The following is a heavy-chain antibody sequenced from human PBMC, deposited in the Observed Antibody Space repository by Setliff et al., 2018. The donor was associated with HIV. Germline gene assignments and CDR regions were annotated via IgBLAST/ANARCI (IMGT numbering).Heavy chain of an antibody. CDR2: IKTKTQRGTT. D-gene: IGHD3-22*01. CDR3: VTGVGTSSVDY. J-gene: IGHJ4*02. CDR1: GFTFRDYA. V-gene: IGHV3-15*01. Sequence: PGGSLRLSCAASGFTFRDYAMNWVRQAPGKGLEWVGRIKTKTQRGTTDYAAPAKGRFIISRDDSKNTLYLQMNSLRSEDTAVYYCVTGVGTSSVDYWGQGTMVTVSS.